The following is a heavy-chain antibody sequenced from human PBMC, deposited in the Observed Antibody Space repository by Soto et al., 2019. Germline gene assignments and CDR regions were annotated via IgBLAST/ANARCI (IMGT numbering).Heavy chain of an antibody. Sequence: SETLSLTCTVSGGSISSYYWSWIRQPPGKGLEWIGEIYHSGSTNYNPSLKSRVTITVDKSKNHFSLKLSSVTAADTAVYYCARVPDYWGQGILVTVSS. V-gene: IGHV4-59*12. J-gene: IGHJ4*02. CDR1: GGSISSYY. D-gene: IGHD2-2*01. CDR3: ARVPDY. CDR2: IYHSGST.